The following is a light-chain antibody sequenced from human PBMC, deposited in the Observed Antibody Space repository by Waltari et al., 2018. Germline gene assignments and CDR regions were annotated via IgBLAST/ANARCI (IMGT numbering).Light chain of an antibody. CDR3: QQSYSTPS. J-gene: IGKJ4*01. CDR1: QSISTY. CDR2: AAS. V-gene: IGKV1-39*01. Sequence: DIQMTQSPSSLSASVGDRVTITCRASQSISTYLNLYQEKPGKAPKLLIYAASSLQSGVPSRFSGSGSGTDFTLTISSLQPEDFATYYCQQSYSTPSFGGGTQVEIK.